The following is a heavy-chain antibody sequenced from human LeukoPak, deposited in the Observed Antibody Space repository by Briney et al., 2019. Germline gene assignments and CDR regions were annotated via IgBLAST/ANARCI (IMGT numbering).Heavy chain of an antibody. CDR2: INPNSGVT. CDR3: ARARSDY. Sequence: ASVKVSCKASGYSFTDYYIHWVRQAPGQGLEWMGWINPNSGVTNSAQKYQGRVTMTRDTSIGTAYMELSRLRSDDTAVYYCARARSDYWGQGTLVTVSS. V-gene: IGHV1-2*02. J-gene: IGHJ4*02. CDR1: GYSFTDYY.